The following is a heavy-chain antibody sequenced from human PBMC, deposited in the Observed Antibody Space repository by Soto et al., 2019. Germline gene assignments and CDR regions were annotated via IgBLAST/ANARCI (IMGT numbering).Heavy chain of an antibody. V-gene: IGHV1-46*01. J-gene: IGHJ6*02. CDR2: INPKSGST. CDR1: GYTVTSYY. D-gene: IGHD2-2*01. Sequence: GASVKVSCKASGYTVTSYYMHWVRQVPGQGLEWMGIINPKSGSTTYAEKFQGRVTMTRDTSTNTVYMELTSLTSGDTAVYYCARASIAYCTSTTCYLYYYVMDVWGQGTTVTVSS. CDR3: ARASIAYCTSTTCYLYYYVMDV.